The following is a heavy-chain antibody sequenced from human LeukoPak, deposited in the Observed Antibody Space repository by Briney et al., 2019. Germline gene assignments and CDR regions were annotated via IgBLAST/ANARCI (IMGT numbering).Heavy chain of an antibody. CDR1: GGSISSSSYY. CDR3: ARGPPGKITWFGELHFDY. D-gene: IGHD3-10*01. J-gene: IGHJ4*02. V-gene: IGHV4-39*01. Sequence: SETLSLTCTVSGGSISSSSYYWGWIRQPPGKGLEWIGSIYYSGSTYYNPSLKSRVTISVDTSKNQFSLKLSSVTAADTAVYYCARGPPGKITWFGELHFDYWGQGTLVTVSS. CDR2: IYYSGST.